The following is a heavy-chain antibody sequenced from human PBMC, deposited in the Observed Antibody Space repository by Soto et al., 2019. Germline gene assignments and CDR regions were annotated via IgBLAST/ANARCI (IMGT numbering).Heavy chain of an antibody. Sequence: QVQLVQSGAEVKKPGASVKVSCKASGYTFTSYGISWVRQAPGQGLEWMGWISAYNGNTNYAQKFQDRVTMTTDTATNTAYMELSSLRSDDTAVYYCARDWSSIAAAGTECDYGGQGTLVTVSS. CDR1: GYTFTSYG. V-gene: IGHV1-18*01. D-gene: IGHD6-13*01. CDR3: ARDWSSIAAAGTECDY. CDR2: ISAYNGNT. J-gene: IGHJ4*02.